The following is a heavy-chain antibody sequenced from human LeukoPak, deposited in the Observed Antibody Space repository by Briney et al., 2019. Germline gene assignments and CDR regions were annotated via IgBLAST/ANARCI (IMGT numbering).Heavy chain of an antibody. J-gene: IGHJ4*02. D-gene: IGHD3-22*01. CDR2: IYYSGTT. CDR3: ARGSFDSTPDY. V-gene: IGHV4-39*07. CDR1: GGSISSSNY. Sequence: SETLSLTCTVTGGSISSSNYWAWIRQPPGKGLEWIGTIYYSGTTYYNSSLKSRVTISLDTSSNQFSLKLSSVTAADTAVYYCARGSFDSTPDYWGQGTLVTVSS.